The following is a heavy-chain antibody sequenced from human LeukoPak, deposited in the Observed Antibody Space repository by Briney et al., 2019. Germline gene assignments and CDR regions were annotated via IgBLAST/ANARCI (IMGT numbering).Heavy chain of an antibody. D-gene: IGHD5-12*01. CDR1: GDSVSSNSAA. Sequence: SQTLSLTCAISGDSVSSNSAAWNWIRQSPSRGLEWLGRTYYGSKWYNDYAASVKSRITINPDTSKNQFSLQLNSVTPDDTAVYYCARDGATADWYFDLWGRGTLVTVSS. V-gene: IGHV6-1*01. CDR2: TYYGSKWYN. J-gene: IGHJ2*01. CDR3: ARDGATADWYFDL.